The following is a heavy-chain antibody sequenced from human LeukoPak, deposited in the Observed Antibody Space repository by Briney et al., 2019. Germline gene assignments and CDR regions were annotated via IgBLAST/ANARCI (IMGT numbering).Heavy chain of an antibody. D-gene: IGHD2-8*01. J-gene: IGHJ4*02. CDR2: ISDTGAAT. Sequence: GGSLRLSCAGSGFTFSSHAMSWVRQAPRKGLEGVSAISDTGAATYDADSVKGRFTISRDNSRSTLYLQMNSLRAEDTALYYCAKDTSIGRYCTNGVCFPFDYWGQGTLVTVSS. V-gene: IGHV3-23*01. CDR3: AKDTSIGRYCTNGVCFPFDY. CDR1: GFTFSSHA.